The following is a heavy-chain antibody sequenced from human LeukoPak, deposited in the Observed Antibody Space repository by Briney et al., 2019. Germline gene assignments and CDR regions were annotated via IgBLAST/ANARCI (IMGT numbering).Heavy chain of an antibody. Sequence: SETLSLTCTVSGGSISGYYWSWIRQPPGKGLEWIGEINHSGSTNYNPSLKSRVTISVDTSKNQFSLKLSSVTAADTAVYYCARGGGSTSADWFDPWGQGTLVTVSS. CDR3: ARGGGSTSADWFDP. CDR1: GGSISGYY. D-gene: IGHD2-2*01. CDR2: INHSGST. J-gene: IGHJ5*02. V-gene: IGHV4-34*01.